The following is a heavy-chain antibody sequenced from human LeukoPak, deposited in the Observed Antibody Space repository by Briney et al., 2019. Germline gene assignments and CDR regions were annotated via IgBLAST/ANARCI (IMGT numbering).Heavy chain of an antibody. CDR2: IYHSGST. CDR3: ASLDTATIEYYFDY. CDR1: GYSISSGYY. J-gene: IGHJ4*02. Sequence: SETLSFTCTVSGYSISSGYYWGWIRQPPGKGLEWIGSIYHSGSTYYNPSLKSRVTISVDTSKNQFSLKLSSVTAADTAVYYCASLDTATIEYYFDYWGQGTLVTVSS. D-gene: IGHD5-18*01. V-gene: IGHV4-38-2*02.